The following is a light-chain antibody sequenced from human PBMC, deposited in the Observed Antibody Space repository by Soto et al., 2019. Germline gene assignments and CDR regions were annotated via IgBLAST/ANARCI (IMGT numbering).Light chain of an antibody. J-gene: IGLJ1*01. Sequence: QSVLTQPPSVSGAPGQRVTSSCTGSSSNIGAGYDVHWYQQLPGTAPKLLIFVNSNRPSGIPDRFSGSKSGTSASLAITGLQAEDEADYYCQSYDSSLSGYVFGTGTKLTVL. V-gene: IGLV1-40*01. CDR2: VNS. CDR1: SSNIGAGYD. CDR3: QSYDSSLSGYV.